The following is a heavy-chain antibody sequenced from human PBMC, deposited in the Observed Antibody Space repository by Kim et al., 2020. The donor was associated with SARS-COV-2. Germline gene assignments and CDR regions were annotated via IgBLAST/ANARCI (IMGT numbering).Heavy chain of an antibody. J-gene: IGHJ3*02. D-gene: IGHD1-1*01. V-gene: IGHV3-73*01. Sequence: GGSLRLSCAGSGFTFSGSPLPWVRQASGKGLEWVGRIRSKTNGYATAYAASVKGRFTISRDDSKNTAYLQMNSLKTEDTAVYYCTSVPGTTLAFCGAFD. CDR1: GFTFSGSP. CDR2: IRSKTNGYAT. CDR3: TSVPGTTLAFCGAFD.